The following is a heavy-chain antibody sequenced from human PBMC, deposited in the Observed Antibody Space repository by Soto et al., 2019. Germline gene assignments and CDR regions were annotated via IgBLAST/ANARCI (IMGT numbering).Heavy chain of an antibody. D-gene: IGHD2-21*02. CDR2: TVWNSGSI. CDR3: AKDNCGGDCYIDY. Sequence: GGSLRLSCAASGFTFDDYAMHWVRQAPGKGLEWVSGTVWNSGSIGYADSVKGRFTISRDNAKNSLYLQMNSLRAEDTALYYCAKDNCGGDCYIDYWGQGTLVTVSS. CDR1: GFTFDDYA. J-gene: IGHJ4*02. V-gene: IGHV3-9*01.